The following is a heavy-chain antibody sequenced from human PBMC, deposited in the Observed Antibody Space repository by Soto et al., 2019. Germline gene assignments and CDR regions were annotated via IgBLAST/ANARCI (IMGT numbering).Heavy chain of an antibody. CDR2: IGSSGNYI. CDR3: ARDPIRMASAGAPY. CDR1: GFTFSGYS. Sequence: PGGSLRLSCAASGFTFSGYSMSWVRQAPGKGLEWVSCIGSSGNYIYYADSVKGRFTIFRDNAKSSLYLQMDSLRPEDTAVYYCARDPIRMASAGAPYWGQGSLVTVSS. V-gene: IGHV3-21*01. D-gene: IGHD6-13*01. J-gene: IGHJ4*01.